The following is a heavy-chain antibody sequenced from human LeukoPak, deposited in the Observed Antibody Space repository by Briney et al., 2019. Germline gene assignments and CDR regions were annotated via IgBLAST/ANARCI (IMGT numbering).Heavy chain of an antibody. CDR2: IYYTGRT. V-gene: IGHV4-59*08. CDR1: GGSISSYY. Sequence: PSETLSLTCTVSGGSISSYYWSWVRQSPGEGLEWIGYIYYTGRTNYSPSLKSRVTISLDTSKNQFSLKLTSVTAVDTAVYYCASGVAYSSAWSPLFDSWGQGTLVTVSS. D-gene: IGHD6-19*01. CDR3: ASGVAYSSAWSPLFDS. J-gene: IGHJ5*01.